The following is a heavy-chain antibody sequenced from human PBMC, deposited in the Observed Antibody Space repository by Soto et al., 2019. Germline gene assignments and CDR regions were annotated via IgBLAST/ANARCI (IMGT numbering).Heavy chain of an antibody. V-gene: IGHV4-31*03. CDR2: IYYSGST. D-gene: IGHD3-22*01. Sequence: LSLTCTVSGGSISSGGYYWSWIRQHPGKGLEWIGYIYYSGSTYYNPSLKSRVTISVDTSKNQFSLKLSSVTAADTAVYYCARAQQQEYYYDSSGYSGRDNWFDPWGQGTLVTVSS. CDR3: ARAQQQEYYYDSSGYSGRDNWFDP. CDR1: GGSISSGGYY. J-gene: IGHJ5*02.